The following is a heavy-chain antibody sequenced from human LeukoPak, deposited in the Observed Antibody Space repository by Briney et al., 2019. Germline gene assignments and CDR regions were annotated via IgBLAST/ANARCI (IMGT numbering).Heavy chain of an antibody. J-gene: IGHJ4*02. V-gene: IGHV3-9*01. CDR3: AKDPGYCTNGVCYQDDDY. CDR1: GFTFDDYA. D-gene: IGHD2-8*01. Sequence: GGSLRLSCAASGFTFDDYAMHWVRQAPGKGLEWVSGISWNSGSIGYADSVKGRFTISRDNAKNSLYLQMNSLRAEDTAVYYCAKDPGYCTNGVCYQDDDYWGQGTLVTVSS. CDR2: ISWNSGSI.